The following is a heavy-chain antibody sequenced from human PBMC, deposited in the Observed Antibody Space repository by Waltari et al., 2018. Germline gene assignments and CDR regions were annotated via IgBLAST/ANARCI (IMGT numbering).Heavy chain of an antibody. CDR3: AKSYTGSLLGRFDP. Sequence: EVQLVEFGGGLIQPGGSLRLSCAASGFTVSSNYMSWVRQAPGKGLEWVSVIDGGGSKYYADSVQGRFAISRDNSKNTLYLQMSSLRAEDTAVYYCAKSYTGSLLGRFDPWGPGTLVTVSS. J-gene: IGHJ5*02. CDR1: GFTVSSNY. D-gene: IGHD1-26*01. CDR2: IDGGGSK. V-gene: IGHV3-53*01.